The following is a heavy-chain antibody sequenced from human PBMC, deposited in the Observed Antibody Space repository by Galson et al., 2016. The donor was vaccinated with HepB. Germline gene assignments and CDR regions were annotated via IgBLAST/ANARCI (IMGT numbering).Heavy chain of an antibody. CDR1: GGSVSSGRYS. CDR3: AREPDFWSGYRWFDP. D-gene: IGHD3-3*01. J-gene: IGHJ5*02. V-gene: IGHV4-61*01. CDR2: IYYSGST. Sequence: SETLSLSCTVSGGSVSSGRYSWSWIRQPPGKGLEWIGYIYYSGSTNYNPSLKSRVNISEDTSKNQFSLKLTFVTAADTAVYYCAREPDFWSGYRWFDPWGQGTLVTVSS.